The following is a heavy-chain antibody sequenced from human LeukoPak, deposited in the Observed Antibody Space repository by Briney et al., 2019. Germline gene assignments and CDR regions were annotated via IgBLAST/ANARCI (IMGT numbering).Heavy chain of an antibody. CDR2: ISYDGSNK. J-gene: IGHJ4*02. CDR1: GFTFSSYG. CDR3: AKFGTTENHFDY. V-gene: IGHV3-30*18. D-gene: IGHD2/OR15-2a*01. Sequence: GGSLRLSFAASGFTFSSYGMHWVRQAPGKGLEWVAVISYDGSNKYYADSVKGRFTISRDNSKNTLYLQMNSLRAEDTAVYYCAKFGTTENHFDYWGQGTLVTVSS.